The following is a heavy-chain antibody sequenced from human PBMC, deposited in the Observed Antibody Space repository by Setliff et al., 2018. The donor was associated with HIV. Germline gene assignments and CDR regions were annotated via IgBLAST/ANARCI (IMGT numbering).Heavy chain of an antibody. D-gene: IGHD2-15*01. CDR2: IYSSGTT. Sequence: PSETLSLTCTVSGGPMSGYYWSWLRQSPVKGLGWIGYIYSSGTTNYNPSFKSRVPISLDTSRSQFALMLSSVTAADTAIYYSAKYWRASGTYVFDIWGPGTMVTVSS. J-gene: IGHJ3*02. CDR1: GGPMSGYY. CDR3: AKYWRASGTYVFDI. V-gene: IGHV4-4*08.